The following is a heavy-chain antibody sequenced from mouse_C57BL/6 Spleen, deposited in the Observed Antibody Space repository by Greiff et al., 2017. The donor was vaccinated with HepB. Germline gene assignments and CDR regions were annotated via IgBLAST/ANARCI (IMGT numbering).Heavy chain of an antibody. D-gene: IGHD1-1*01. Sequence: QVQLQQPGAELVKPGASVKLSCKASGYTFTSYWMQWVKQRPGQGLEWIGEIDPSDSYTNYNQKFKGKATLTVDTSSSTAYIQLSSLTSEDSAVYYGAKSGDYYGSPGYWGQGTTLTVSS. CDR3: AKSGDYYGSPGY. J-gene: IGHJ2*01. CDR1: GYTFTSYW. V-gene: IGHV1-50*01. CDR2: IDPSDSYT.